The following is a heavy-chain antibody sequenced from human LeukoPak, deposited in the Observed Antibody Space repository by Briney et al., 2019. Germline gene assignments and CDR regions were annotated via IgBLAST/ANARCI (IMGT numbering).Heavy chain of an antibody. Sequence: GRSLRLSCAGSGFIFNNYAMHWVRQPPGKGLEWVSGISWNSGSIDYADSVKGRFTISRDNAKNSLYLQMNSLRAEDTAVYYCAREASVYSSGWYPLFDYWGPGTLVTVSS. J-gene: IGHJ4*02. CDR3: AREASVYSSGWYPLFDY. CDR2: ISWNSGSI. V-gene: IGHV3-9*01. D-gene: IGHD6-19*01. CDR1: GFIFNNYA.